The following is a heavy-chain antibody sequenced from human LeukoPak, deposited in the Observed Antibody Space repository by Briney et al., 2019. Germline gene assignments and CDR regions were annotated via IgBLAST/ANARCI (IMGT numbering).Heavy chain of an antibody. CDR3: ARAGSGLVRYNWFDP. CDR1: GGSISSGSYY. CDR2: IYTSGST. D-gene: IGHD6-19*01. V-gene: IGHV4-61*02. J-gene: IGHJ5*02. Sequence: SQTLSLTCTVSGGSISSGSYYWSWIRQPAGKGLEWTGRIYTSGSTNYNPSLKSRVTISVDTSKNQFSLKLSSVTAADTAVYYCARAGSGLVRYNWFDPWGQGTLVTVSS.